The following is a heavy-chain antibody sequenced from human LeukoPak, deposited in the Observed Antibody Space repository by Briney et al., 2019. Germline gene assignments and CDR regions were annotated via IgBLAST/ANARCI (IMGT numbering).Heavy chain of an antibody. J-gene: IGHJ3*02. Sequence: PRGSRRLSCAASGFTFSSYAMSWVRQAPGKGLEWVSAISGSGASSYYADSVKGRFTISRDNSKNTLYVQMNSLRAEDTAVYYCAKSQFGGVFDGFDIWGQGPIVPVTS. CDR1: GFTFSSYA. D-gene: IGHD3-16*01. CDR2: ISGSGASS. V-gene: IGHV3-23*01. CDR3: AKSQFGGVFDGFDI.